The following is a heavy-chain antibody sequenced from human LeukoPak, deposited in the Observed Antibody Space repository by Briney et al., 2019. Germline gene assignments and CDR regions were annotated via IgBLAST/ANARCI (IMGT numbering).Heavy chain of an antibody. CDR2: IKQDGSEK. V-gene: IGHV3-7*01. J-gene: IGHJ4*02. CDR1: GFTFSSYW. D-gene: IGHD1-26*01. Sequence: GGSLRLSCAASGFTFSSYWMSWVRQAPGKGLERVANIKQDGSEKYYVDSVKGRFTISRDNAKNSLYLQMNSLRAEDTAVYYCARDSSGSYQPANDYWGQGTLVTVSS. CDR3: ARDSSGSYQPANDY.